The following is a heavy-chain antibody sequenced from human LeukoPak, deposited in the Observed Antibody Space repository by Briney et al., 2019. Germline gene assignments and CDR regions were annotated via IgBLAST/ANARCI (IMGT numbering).Heavy chain of an antibody. D-gene: IGHD1/OR15-1a*01. CDR3: ASKLEQRFDY. Sequence: PSETLSLTFTVSGGSISSGGYYWSWIRQPPGKGLEWIGYIYHSGGTYYNPSLKSRVTISVDRSKNQLSLKLSSVTAADTAVYYCASKLEQRFDYWGQGTLVTVSS. CDR1: GGSISSGGYY. CDR2: IYHSGGT. V-gene: IGHV4-30-2*01. J-gene: IGHJ4*02.